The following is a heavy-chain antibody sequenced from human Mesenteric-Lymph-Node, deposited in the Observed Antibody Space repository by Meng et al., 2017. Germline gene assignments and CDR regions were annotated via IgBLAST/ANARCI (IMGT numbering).Heavy chain of an antibody. V-gene: IGHV4-30-4*01. J-gene: IGHJ4*02. CDR1: GSSINSGDYY. CDR3: ARNYYFDY. CDR2: IYYTGST. Sequence: GLRPWSGPGPLKPSQTRSLPGTVSGSSINSGDYYWSWIRQPPGKGLEWIGYIYYTGSTYYNPSLKSRVTISMDTSKNQFSLRLSSVTAADTAVYYCARNYYFDYWGQGTLVTVSS.